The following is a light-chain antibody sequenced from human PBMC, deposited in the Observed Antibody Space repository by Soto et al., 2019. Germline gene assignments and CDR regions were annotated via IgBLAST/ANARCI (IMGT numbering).Light chain of an antibody. J-gene: IGKJ1*01. CDR2: DAS. Sequence: DIQTTQSPSSLSASVGDRVTITCRASQSISSYLNWYQQKPGKAPKLLVYDASTLQSGVASRFSGSGSGTEFTLIISGLQPDDSATYYCQQYTNTNNPWMFGQGTKVDIK. V-gene: IGKV1-39*01. CDR3: QQYTNTNNPWM. CDR1: QSISSY.